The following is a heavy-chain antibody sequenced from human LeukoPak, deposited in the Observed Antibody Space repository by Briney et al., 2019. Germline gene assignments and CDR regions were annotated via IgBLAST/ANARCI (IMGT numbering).Heavy chain of an antibody. CDR1: GGSFSGYY. V-gene: IGHV4-34*01. CDR3: ARGLMGATPFDY. Sequence: PSETLSLTCAVYGGSFSGYYWSWIRQPPGKGLEWIGEINHSGSTNYNPSLKSRVTISVDTSKNQFSLKLSSVTAADTAVYYCARGLMGATPFDYWSQGTLVTVSS. D-gene: IGHD1-26*01. J-gene: IGHJ4*02. CDR2: INHSGST.